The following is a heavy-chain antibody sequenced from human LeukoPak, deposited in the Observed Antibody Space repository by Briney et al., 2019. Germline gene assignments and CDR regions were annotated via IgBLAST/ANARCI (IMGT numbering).Heavy chain of an antibody. Sequence: PGGSLRLSCAASGFTISSYEMNWVRQAPGKGLEWVSYISGGDTTIYYADSVRGRFTISRDNAKNSLYLQMNSLRAEDTALYYCTRGTGGSAWGQGTLATVSS. D-gene: IGHD2-15*01. V-gene: IGHV3-48*03. CDR1: GFTISSYE. J-gene: IGHJ5*02. CDR3: TRGTGGSA. CDR2: ISGGDTTI.